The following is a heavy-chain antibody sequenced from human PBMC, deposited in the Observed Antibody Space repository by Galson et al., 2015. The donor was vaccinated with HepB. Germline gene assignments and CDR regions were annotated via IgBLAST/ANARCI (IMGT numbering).Heavy chain of an antibody. CDR3: ATEGYTIFGVVMPGYFQH. J-gene: IGHJ1*01. V-gene: IGHV3-7*03. CDR1: GFTFSSNW. CDR2: IKQDGREK. Sequence: SLRLSCAASGFTFSSNWMSWVRQAPGKGLEWVANIKQDGREKHYVDSVKGRFTISRDNAKNSLYLQMNSLRAEDTAVYYCATEGYTIFGVVMPGYFQHWGQGTLVTVSS. D-gene: IGHD3-3*01.